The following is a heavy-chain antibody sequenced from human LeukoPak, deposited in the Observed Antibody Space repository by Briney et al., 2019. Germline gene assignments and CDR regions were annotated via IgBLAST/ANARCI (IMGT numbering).Heavy chain of an antibody. D-gene: IGHD2-2*01. CDR2: INPSGGST. V-gene: IGHV1-46*01. CDR3: ARDPGYCSSTSCLIPENYYYYMDV. Sequence: ASVKVSCKASGYTFTSYYMHWARQAPGQGLEWMGIINPSGGSTSYAQKFQGRVTMTRDTSTSTVYMELSSLRSEDTAVSYCARDPGYCSSTSCLIPENYYYYMDVWGKGTTVTVSS. J-gene: IGHJ6*03. CDR1: GYTFTSYY.